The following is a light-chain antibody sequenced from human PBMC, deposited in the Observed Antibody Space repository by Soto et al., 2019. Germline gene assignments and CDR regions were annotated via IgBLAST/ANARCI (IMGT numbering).Light chain of an antibody. CDR1: RAIGSN. Sequence: DIQLTQSPSFLSASVGDRVTITCRASRAIGSNLAWYQQKPGKAPKLLIYAASTLKSGVPSRFSGSGSGTEFTLTISSLQPGDFATYYCQQLNSYAGGFGQGTRLEIK. J-gene: IGKJ5*01. V-gene: IGKV1-9*01. CDR2: AAS. CDR3: QQLNSYAGG.